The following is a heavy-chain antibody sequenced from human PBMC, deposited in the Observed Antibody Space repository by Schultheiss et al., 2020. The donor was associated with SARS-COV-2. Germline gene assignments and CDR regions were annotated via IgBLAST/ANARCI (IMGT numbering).Heavy chain of an antibody. V-gene: IGHV4-34*01. J-gene: IGHJ4*02. D-gene: IGHD5-18*01. CDR3: ARAGNTAMAIDY. CDR2: IYHSGST. CDR1: GGSFSGYY. Sequence: SQTLSLTCAVYGGSFSGYYWSWIRQPPGKGLEWIGSIYHSGSTYYNPSLKSRVTISVDTSKNQFSLKLSSVTAADTAVYYCARAGNTAMAIDYWGQGTLVTVSS.